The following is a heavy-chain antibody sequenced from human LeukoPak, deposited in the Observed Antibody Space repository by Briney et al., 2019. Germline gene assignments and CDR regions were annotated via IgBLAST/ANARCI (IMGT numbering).Heavy chain of an antibody. Sequence: GASVKVSCKASGYTFTGYYMHWVRQAPGQGLEWMGWINPNSGGTNYAQKFQGRVTMTRDTSISTAYMELSRLRSDDTAVYYCARDAGYYDSSGYHGGAFDIWGQGTMVTVSS. D-gene: IGHD3-22*01. J-gene: IGHJ3*02. CDR2: INPNSGGT. V-gene: IGHV1-2*02. CDR1: GYTFTGYY. CDR3: ARDAGYYDSSGYHGGAFDI.